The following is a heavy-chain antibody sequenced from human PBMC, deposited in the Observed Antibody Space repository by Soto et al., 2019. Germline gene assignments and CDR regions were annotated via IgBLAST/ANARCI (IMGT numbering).Heavy chain of an antibody. Sequence: GESLKISCKASGYSFTTYWIGWVRQMPGKGLEWMGIIYPGDSDTRYSPSFQGQVTISADKSISTAHLQWSSLKASDTAMYYCARHGYGDYGAVYYYYGMDVWGQGTTVTVSS. D-gene: IGHD4-17*01. CDR3: ARHGYGDYGAVYYYYGMDV. CDR2: IYPGDSDT. V-gene: IGHV5-51*01. J-gene: IGHJ6*02. CDR1: GYSFTTYW.